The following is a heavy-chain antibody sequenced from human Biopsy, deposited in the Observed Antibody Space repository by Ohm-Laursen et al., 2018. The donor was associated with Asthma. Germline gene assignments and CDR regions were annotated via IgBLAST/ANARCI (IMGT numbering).Heavy chain of an antibody. Sequence: SETLSLTCPVSADSISSNNFYWGWIRQPPGKGLEWIATISYTGSTYYNPSLKSRVTISVDTSKNQFSLKLSSVTAADTAVYYCARGGWGQLGLGYWGQGTLVTVSS. CDR1: ADSISSNNFY. CDR2: ISYTGST. J-gene: IGHJ4*02. D-gene: IGHD6-6*01. CDR3: ARGGWGQLGLGY. V-gene: IGHV4-39*07.